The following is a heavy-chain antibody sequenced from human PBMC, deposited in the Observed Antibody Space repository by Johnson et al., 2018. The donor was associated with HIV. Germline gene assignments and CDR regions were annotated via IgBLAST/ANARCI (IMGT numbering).Heavy chain of an antibody. CDR1: RFTFDDYA. CDR2: INWDGDST. V-gene: IGHV3-43D*03. D-gene: IGHD5-24*01. Sequence: VESGGVVVQPGGSLRLSCETSRFTFDDYAMHWVRQAPGKGLEWVSLINWDGDSTYYADSVKGRFTISRDNSKNSLYLQMNSLRAEDTALYYCAREALDGPGDDAFDIWGQGTMVTVSS. CDR3: AREALDGPGDDAFDI. J-gene: IGHJ3*02.